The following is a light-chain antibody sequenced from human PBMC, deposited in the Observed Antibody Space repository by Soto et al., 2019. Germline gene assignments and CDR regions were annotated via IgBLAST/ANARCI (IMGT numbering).Light chain of an antibody. Sequence: DIQMTQSPSTLSASVGDRVTITCRASQSISSWLAWYQQKPGKAPKLLIYDASSLESGVPSRFSGSGSGTEFTITISSLQPDDFATYSCQQYNSYSTFGPGTKVDIK. J-gene: IGKJ3*01. CDR3: QQYNSYST. V-gene: IGKV1-5*01. CDR1: QSISSW. CDR2: DAS.